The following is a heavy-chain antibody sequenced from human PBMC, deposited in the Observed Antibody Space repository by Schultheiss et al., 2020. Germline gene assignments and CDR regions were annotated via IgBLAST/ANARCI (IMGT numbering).Heavy chain of an antibody. CDR1: GYTFTSYY. D-gene: IGHD2-15*01. CDR3: ARYCSGGSCYNQIDAFDI. J-gene: IGHJ3*02. Sequence: ASVKVSCKASGYTFTSYYMHWVRQAPGQGLEWMGWINPNSGGTNYAQKFQGWVTMTRDTSISTAYMELSRLRSDDTAVYYCARYCSGGSCYNQIDAFDIWGQGTMVTVSS. V-gene: IGHV1-2*04. CDR2: INPNSGGT.